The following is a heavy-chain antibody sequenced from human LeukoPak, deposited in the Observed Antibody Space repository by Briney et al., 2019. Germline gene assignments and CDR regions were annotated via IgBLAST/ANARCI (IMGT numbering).Heavy chain of an antibody. CDR2: IYYSGST. J-gene: IGHJ6*03. V-gene: IGHV4-59*01. D-gene: IGHD1-7*01. CDR3: AGEVTGTTYYYMDV. CDR1: GGSISSYY. Sequence: PSETLSLTCTVSGGSISSYYWSWIRQPPGKGLEWIGYIYYSGSTNYNPSLKSRVTISVDTSKNQFSLKLSSVTAADTAVYYCAGEVTGTTYYYMDVWGKGTTVTVSS.